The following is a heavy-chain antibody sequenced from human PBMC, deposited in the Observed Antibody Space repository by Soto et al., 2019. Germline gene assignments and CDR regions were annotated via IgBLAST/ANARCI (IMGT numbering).Heavy chain of an antibody. V-gene: IGHV3-7*01. CDR1: GFTFSSYW. J-gene: IGHJ6*03. Sequence: GGSLRLSCAASGFTFSSYWMSWVRQAPGKGLEWVANIKQDGSEKYYVDSVKGRFTISRDNAKNSLYLQMNSLRAEDTAVYYCARVLYSYGVYYYYYYMDVWGKGTTVTVSS. D-gene: IGHD5-18*01. CDR3: ARVLYSYGVYYYYYYMDV. CDR2: IKQDGSEK.